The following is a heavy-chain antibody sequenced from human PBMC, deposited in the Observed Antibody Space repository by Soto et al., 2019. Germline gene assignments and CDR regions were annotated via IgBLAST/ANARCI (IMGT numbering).Heavy chain of an antibody. CDR3: ARLGGYYQSLDT. Sequence: QVQLQESGPGLVKPSETLSLTCTVSGGSIDSYYWTWIRQAPGKGLEWIGYVYYTGTTTYSPSLKSRVTISVDTSMNQISLKLSSVTAADTAFYYCARLGGYYQSLDTWGQGTLVTVYS. CDR1: GGSIDSYY. CDR2: VYYTGTT. V-gene: IGHV4-59*08. D-gene: IGHD3-22*01. J-gene: IGHJ5*02.